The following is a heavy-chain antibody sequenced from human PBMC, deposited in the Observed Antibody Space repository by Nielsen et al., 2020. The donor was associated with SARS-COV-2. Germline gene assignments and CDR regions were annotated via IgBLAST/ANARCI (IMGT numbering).Heavy chain of an antibody. CDR1: GGSISSSNW. Sequence: SETLSLTCAVSGGSISSSNWWSWVRQPPGKGLEWIGEIYHSGSTNYNPSLKSRVTISVDKSKNQFSLKLSSVTAADTAVYYCARDWMTTATKGAFDIWGQGTMVTVSS. D-gene: IGHD4-11*01. CDR3: ARDWMTTATKGAFDI. V-gene: IGHV4-4*02. J-gene: IGHJ3*02. CDR2: IYHSGST.